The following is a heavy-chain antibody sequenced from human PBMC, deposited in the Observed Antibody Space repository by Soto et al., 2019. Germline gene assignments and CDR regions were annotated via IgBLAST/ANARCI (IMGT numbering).Heavy chain of an antibody. V-gene: IGHV3-33*01. CDR2: IWYDGSNK. CDR3: ARDHRSPRIAAAGSGDY. CDR1: GFTFSSYG. D-gene: IGHD6-13*01. Sequence: QVQLVESGGGVVQPGRSLRLSCAASGFTFSSYGMHWVRQAPGKGLEGVAVIWYDGSNKYYADSVKGRFTISRDNSKNTLYLQMNSLRAEDTAVYYCARDHRSPRIAAAGSGDYWGQGTLVTVSS. J-gene: IGHJ4*02.